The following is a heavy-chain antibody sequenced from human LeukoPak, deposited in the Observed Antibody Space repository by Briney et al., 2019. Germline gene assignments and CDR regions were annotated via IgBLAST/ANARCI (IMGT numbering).Heavy chain of an antibody. D-gene: IGHD6-19*01. CDR3: ARSTQWLVPYYFDY. CDR2: IYPGDSDT. Sequence: GGSLRLSCKGSGYSFTSYWIGWVRQMPGKGLERMGIIYPGDSDTRYSPSSQGQVTISADKSISTAYLQWSSLKASDTAMYYCARSTQWLVPYYFDYWGQGTLVTVSS. CDR1: GYSFTSYW. J-gene: IGHJ4*02. V-gene: IGHV5-51*01.